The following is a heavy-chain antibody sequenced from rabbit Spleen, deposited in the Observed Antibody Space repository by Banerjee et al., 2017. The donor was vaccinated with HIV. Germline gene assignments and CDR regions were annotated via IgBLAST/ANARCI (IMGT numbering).Heavy chain of an antibody. V-gene: IGHV1S43*01. Sequence: QQQLEESGGGLVKPGGTLTLTCKASGIDFSSYYMSWVRQAPGKGLEWIGYIDPVFGSTYYASWVNGRFTISSHNAQNTLYLQLNSLTAADTATYFCARDAGYAGYGYAGGYYFNLWGPGTLVTVS. J-gene: IGHJ4*01. CDR3: ARDAGYAGYGYAGGYYFNL. CDR2: IDPVFGST. CDR1: GIDFSSYY. D-gene: IGHD6-1*01.